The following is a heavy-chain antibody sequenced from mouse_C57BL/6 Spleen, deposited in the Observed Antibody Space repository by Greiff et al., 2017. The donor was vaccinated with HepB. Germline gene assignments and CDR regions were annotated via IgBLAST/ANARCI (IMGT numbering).Heavy chain of an antibody. CDR2: IDPSDSYT. D-gene: IGHD1-1*01. V-gene: IGHV1-50*01. Sequence: QVQLQQPGAELVKPGASVKLSCKASGYTFTSYWMQWVKQRPGQGLEWIGEIDPSDSYTNYNQKFKGKATLTVDTSSSTAYMQLSSLTSEDSAVYYCARYPLYDYYAMDYWGQGTSVTVSS. CDR1: GYTFTSYW. CDR3: ARYPLYDYYAMDY. J-gene: IGHJ4*01.